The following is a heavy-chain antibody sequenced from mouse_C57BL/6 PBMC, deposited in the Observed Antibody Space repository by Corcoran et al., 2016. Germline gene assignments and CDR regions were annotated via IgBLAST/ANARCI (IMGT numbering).Heavy chain of an antibody. V-gene: IGHV1-26*01. CDR2: INPNNGGT. CDR1: GYTFTDYY. J-gene: IGHJ4*01. Sequence: EVQLQQSGPELVKPGASVKISCKASGYTFTDYYMNWVKQSHGKSLEWIGDINPNNGGTSYNQKFKGKATLTVDKSSSTAYMELRSLTSEDSAVYYCAWTTVVAYYAMDYWGQGTSVTVSS. D-gene: IGHD1-1*01. CDR3: AWTTVVAYYAMDY.